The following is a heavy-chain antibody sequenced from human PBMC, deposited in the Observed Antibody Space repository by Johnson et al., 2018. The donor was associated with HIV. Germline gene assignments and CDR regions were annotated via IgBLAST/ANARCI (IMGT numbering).Heavy chain of an antibody. CDR1: GFTFSDAW. CDR3: NTHKEYQQFWGSSGWYESGAFDI. CDR2: IKSKVDGGTT. Sequence: VQLVESGGGFVKPGGSLRLSCAASGFTFSDAWMNWVRQSPGKGLEWVGRIKSKVDGGTTDFPAPVKGRFSISRDDSKNTLYLQMTSLKTEDTAVYYCNTHKEYQQFWGSSGWYESGAFDIWGQGTMVTVSS. J-gene: IGHJ3*02. V-gene: IGHV3-15*01. D-gene: IGHD6-19*01.